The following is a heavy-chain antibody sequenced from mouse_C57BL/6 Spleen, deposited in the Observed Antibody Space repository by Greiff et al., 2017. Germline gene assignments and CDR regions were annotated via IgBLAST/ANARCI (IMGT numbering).Heavy chain of an antibody. J-gene: IGHJ2*01. CDR3: ARSGYYGSSPSIDY. Sequence: EVQLQQSGPELVKPGASVKISCKASGYSFTDYNMNWVKQSNGKSLEWIGVINPNYGTTSYNQKCKGKATLTVDQSSSTAYMPLNSLTSEDSAVYYCARSGYYGSSPSIDYWGQGTTLTVSS. D-gene: IGHD1-1*01. V-gene: IGHV1-39*01. CDR1: GYSFTDYN. CDR2: INPNYGTT.